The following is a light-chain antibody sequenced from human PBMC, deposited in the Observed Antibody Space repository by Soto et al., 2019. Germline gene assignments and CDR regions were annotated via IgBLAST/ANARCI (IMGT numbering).Light chain of an antibody. CDR3: QQYGDWPLT. CDR2: ATS. V-gene: IGKV3-15*01. Sequence: EIVVTQSPATLSVSPGERATLSCRASQSVGNNFAWYQQKPGQAPRLLIFATSTRATGVPARFSGSGSWTEFTLTISSMQSEDFAVYYCQQYGDWPLTFGGGAKVEIE. J-gene: IGKJ4*01. CDR1: QSVGNN.